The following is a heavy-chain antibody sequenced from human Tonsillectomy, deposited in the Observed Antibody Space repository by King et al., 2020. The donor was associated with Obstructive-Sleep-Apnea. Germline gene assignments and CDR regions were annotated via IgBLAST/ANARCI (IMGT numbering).Heavy chain of an antibody. CDR2: INHSGST. J-gene: IGHJ4*02. CDR1: GGSFSTYY. Sequence: VQLQQWGAGLLKPSETLSLTCAFYGGSFSTYYWSWIRQPPGEGLEWIGEINHSGSTNYNASLKSRVTISVDTSKNQFSLKLSSVTAADTAVYYCAGLNTAMLYFDYWGQGTLVTVSS. CDR3: AGLNTAMLYFDY. V-gene: IGHV4-34*01. D-gene: IGHD5-18*01.